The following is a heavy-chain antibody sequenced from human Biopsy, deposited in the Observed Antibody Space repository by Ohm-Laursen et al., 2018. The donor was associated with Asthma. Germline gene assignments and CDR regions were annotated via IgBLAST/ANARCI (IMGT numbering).Heavy chain of an antibody. Sequence: ASVKVSCKVSGYTFINYAIHWVRQAPGHSLEWMGWINAANGNTKYSQKFQGRLTISRDTSASTAYMDLSSLRSEDTAVYYCARTYFDFLTGQVHDAFALWGQGTMVTVSS. V-gene: IGHV1-3*01. CDR2: INAANGNT. CDR3: ARTYFDFLTGQVHDAFAL. J-gene: IGHJ3*01. CDR1: GYTFINYA. D-gene: IGHD3-9*01.